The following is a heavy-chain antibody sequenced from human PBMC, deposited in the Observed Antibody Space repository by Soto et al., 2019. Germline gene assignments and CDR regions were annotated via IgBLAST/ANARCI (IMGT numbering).Heavy chain of an antibody. Sequence: SETLSLTCTVSGGSISSYYWSWIRQPPGKGLEWIGYIYYSGSTNYNPSLKSRVTISVDTSKNQFSLKLSSVTAADTAVYYCARVMGLAAAIDYWGQGTLVNVSS. J-gene: IGHJ4*02. CDR3: ARVMGLAAAIDY. CDR2: IYYSGST. V-gene: IGHV4-59*01. D-gene: IGHD6-25*01. CDR1: GGSISSYY.